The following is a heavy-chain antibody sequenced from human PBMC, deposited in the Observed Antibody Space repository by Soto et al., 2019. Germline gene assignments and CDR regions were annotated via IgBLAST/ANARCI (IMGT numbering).Heavy chain of an antibody. J-gene: IGHJ6*03. CDR2: ISSSGSTI. CDR1: GFTFSDYY. Sequence: PGGSLRLSCAASGFTFSDYYMSWIRQAPGKGLEWVSYISSSGSTIYYADSVKGRFTISRDNAKNSLYLQMNSLRAEDTAVYYCARVGDCSSTSCYKGYYYYYYMDVWGKGTTVTAP. V-gene: IGHV3-11*01. D-gene: IGHD2-2*02. CDR3: ARVGDCSSTSCYKGYYYYYYMDV.